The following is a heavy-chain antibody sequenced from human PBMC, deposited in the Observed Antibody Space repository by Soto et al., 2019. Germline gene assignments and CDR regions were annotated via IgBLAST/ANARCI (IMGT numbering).Heavy chain of an antibody. J-gene: IGHJ6*02. Sequence: QVQLVQSGAEVKKPGSSVKVSCKASGGTFSSYAISWVRQAPGQGLEWMGGIIPIFGTANYAQKFQGRVTITAEESTSTAYMELSSLRSEDTAVYYCARRSPTIFGVVIIGYYYYGMDVWGQGTTVTVSS. CDR2: IIPIFGTA. CDR1: GGTFSSYA. D-gene: IGHD3-3*01. CDR3: ARRSPTIFGVVIIGYYYYGMDV. V-gene: IGHV1-69*01.